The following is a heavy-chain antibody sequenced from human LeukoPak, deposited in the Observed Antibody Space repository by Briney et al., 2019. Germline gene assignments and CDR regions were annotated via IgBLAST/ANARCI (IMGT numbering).Heavy chain of an antibody. J-gene: IGHJ4*02. V-gene: IGHV3-74*01. CDR2: INSDGSST. D-gene: IGHD3-10*01. Sequence: PGGSLRLSCAASGFTFSSYWMHWVRQAPGKGLVWVSRINSDGSSTSYADSVKGRFTISRDNAKNTLYLQMNSLRAEDTAVYYCARGFTKKYYFDYWGQGTLVTVSS. CDR3: ARGFTKKYYFDY. CDR1: GFTFSSYW.